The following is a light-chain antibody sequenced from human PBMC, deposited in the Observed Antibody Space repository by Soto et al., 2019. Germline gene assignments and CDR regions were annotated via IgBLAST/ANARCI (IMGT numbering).Light chain of an antibody. CDR1: QSVSSN. J-gene: IGKJ2*01. CDR2: GAS. V-gene: IGKV3-15*01. CDR3: QQYNKWPPYT. Sequence: EIVMTQSPANLSVSPGERATLSCRASQSVSSNLTWYQQKPGQAPRLLIYGASTRAPGIPARFSGSGSGTEFTLTISSLQSEDFAVYYCQQYNKWPPYTFGQGTKLEIK.